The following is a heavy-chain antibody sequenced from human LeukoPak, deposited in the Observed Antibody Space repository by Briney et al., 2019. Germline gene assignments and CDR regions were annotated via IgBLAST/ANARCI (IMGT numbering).Heavy chain of an antibody. CDR3: AREACLEWLLLPGCFDL. V-gene: IGHV3-48*03. Sequence: GGSLRLSCAASGFTFSSYEMNWVRQAPGKGLEWVSYISSSGSTIYYADSVKGRFTISRDNAKNSLYLQMNSLIAEDTAVYYRAREACLEWLLLPGCFDLWGRGTLVTVSS. CDR2: ISSSGSTI. CDR1: GFTFSSYE. J-gene: IGHJ2*01. D-gene: IGHD3-3*01.